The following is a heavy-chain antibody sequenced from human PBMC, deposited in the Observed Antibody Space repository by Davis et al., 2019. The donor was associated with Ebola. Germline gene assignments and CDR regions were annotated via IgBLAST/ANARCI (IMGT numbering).Heavy chain of an antibody. CDR1: SCTITNYE. Sequence: ASSLITSCAASCTITNYEITWGRRAPGQRVVWVGRINPHSGNTNYAPNVQGRVIMTSDTATTTAYMEVRSLRSDDTAVYYCSRDTSGIAVAGQWGQGTLVTVSS. CDR2: INPHSGNT. V-gene: IGHV1-18*04. D-gene: IGHD6-19*01. CDR3: SRDTSGIAVAGQ. J-gene: IGHJ4*02.